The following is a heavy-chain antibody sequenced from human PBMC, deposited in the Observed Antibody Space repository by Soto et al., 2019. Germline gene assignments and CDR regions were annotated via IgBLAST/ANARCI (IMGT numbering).Heavy chain of an antibody. CDR3: ARRAYCSGGSCYDAFDI. CDR2: IYPGDSDT. V-gene: IGHV5-51*01. Sequence: PGGSLRLSYASSGFTVSDNYMTWVRQAPGKGLEWMGIIYPGDSDTRYSPSFQGQATISADKSISTAYLQWSSLKASDTAMYYCARRAYCSGGSCYDAFDIWGQGTMVTVSS. D-gene: IGHD2-15*01. CDR1: GFTVSDNY. J-gene: IGHJ3*02.